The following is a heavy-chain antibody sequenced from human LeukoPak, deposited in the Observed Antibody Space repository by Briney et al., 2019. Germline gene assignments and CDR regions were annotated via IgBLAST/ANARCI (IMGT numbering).Heavy chain of an antibody. V-gene: IGHV3-23*01. D-gene: IGHD3-22*01. CDR1: GFTFSSFA. J-gene: IGHJ4*02. Sequence: GGSLRLSCAASGFTFSSFAMSWVRQAPGKGLEWVSAISGSGGSTYYADSVKGRFTISRDNSKNTLYLQMNSLRDEDTAVYYCAKHRFESGGYHSTDWGQGTLVTVSS. CDR3: AKHRFESGGYHSTD. CDR2: ISGSGGST.